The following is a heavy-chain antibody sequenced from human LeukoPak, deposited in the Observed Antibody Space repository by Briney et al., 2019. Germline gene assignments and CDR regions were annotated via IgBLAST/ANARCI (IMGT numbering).Heavy chain of an antibody. J-gene: IGHJ3*02. CDR1: GYTFTSYG. Sequence: ASVRVSCKASGYTFTSYGISWVRQAPGQGLEWMGWISAYNGNTNYAQKLQGRVTMTTDTSTSTAYMELRGLRSDDTAVYYCASLKNYYDSSGNLVTDAFDIWGQGTMVTVSS. D-gene: IGHD3-22*01. CDR3: ASLKNYYDSSGNLVTDAFDI. V-gene: IGHV1-18*01. CDR2: ISAYNGNT.